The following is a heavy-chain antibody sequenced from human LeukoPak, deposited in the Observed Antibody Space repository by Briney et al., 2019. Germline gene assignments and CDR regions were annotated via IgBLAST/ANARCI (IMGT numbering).Heavy chain of an antibody. V-gene: IGHV4-61*02. Sequence: SETLSLTCTVSGGSISSGSYYWNWIRQPAGKGLEWIGRIYSSGSTNYNPSLKSRVTISVDTSKNQFSLKLSSVTAADTAVYYCARGSSGYSYGWGQGTLVTVSS. D-gene: IGHD5-18*01. CDR1: GGSISSGSYY. CDR2: IYSSGST. CDR3: ARGSSGYSYG. J-gene: IGHJ4*02.